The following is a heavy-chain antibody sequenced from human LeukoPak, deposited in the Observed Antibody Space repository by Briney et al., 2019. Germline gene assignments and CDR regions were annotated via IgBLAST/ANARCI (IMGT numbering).Heavy chain of an antibody. Sequence: PSEALSLTFTVSGGSISSYYWTWIRQPPGKGLEWIGYVHYSGSTNYKASLKSRVTISVDTSKNQFSLKLTSVTAADTAVYYCARGGGPPSYLDFWGQGTLVTVSS. V-gene: IGHV4-59*01. D-gene: IGHD3-16*01. CDR3: ARGGGPPSYLDF. CDR1: GGSISSYY. CDR2: VHYSGST. J-gene: IGHJ4*02.